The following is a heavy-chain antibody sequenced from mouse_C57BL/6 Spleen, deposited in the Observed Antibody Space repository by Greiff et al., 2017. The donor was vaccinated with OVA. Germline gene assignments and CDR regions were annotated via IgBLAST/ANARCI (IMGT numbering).Heavy chain of an antibody. V-gene: IGHV1-7*01. D-gene: IGHD1-1*02. J-gene: IGHJ4*01. CDR2: INPSSGYT. CDR1: GYTFTSYW. CDR3: ARSGLLYYYAMDY. Sequence: QVQLKESGAELAKPGASVKLSCKASGYTFTSYWMHWVKQRPGQGLEWIGYINPSSGYTKYNQKFKDKATLTADKSSSTAYMQLSSLTYEDSAVYYCARSGLLYYYAMDYWGQGTSVTVSS.